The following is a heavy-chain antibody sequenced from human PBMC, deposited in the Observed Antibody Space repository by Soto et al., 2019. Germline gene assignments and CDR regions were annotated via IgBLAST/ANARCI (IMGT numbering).Heavy chain of an antibody. Sequence: EVQLLDSGGGLVQPGGSLRLSCAASGFTFSSYGMTWVRQAPGKGLEWVSFSSATGAGTYYEDSVKGRFTISRDNSKNTLYLQMTSLSAGDTAVYYCAKGRRAGGNYGFYSDFWGQGAVVIVSS. V-gene: IGHV3-23*01. CDR1: GFTFSSYG. CDR3: AKGRRAGGNYGFYSDF. D-gene: IGHD1-7*01. J-gene: IGHJ4*02. CDR2: SSATGAGT.